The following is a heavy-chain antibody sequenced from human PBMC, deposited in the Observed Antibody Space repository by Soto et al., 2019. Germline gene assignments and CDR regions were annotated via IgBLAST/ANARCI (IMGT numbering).Heavy chain of an antibody. CDR1: GFTFSSYA. CDR3: AKPAYCSGGSCYWFDP. D-gene: IGHD2-15*01. Sequence: GGSLRLSCAASGFTFSSYAMSWVRQAPGKGLEWVSAISGSGGSTYYADSVKGRFTISRDNSKNTLYLQMNSLRAEDTAVYYCAKPAYCSGGSCYWFDPWGQGTLVTVSS. V-gene: IGHV3-23*01. J-gene: IGHJ5*02. CDR2: ISGSGGST.